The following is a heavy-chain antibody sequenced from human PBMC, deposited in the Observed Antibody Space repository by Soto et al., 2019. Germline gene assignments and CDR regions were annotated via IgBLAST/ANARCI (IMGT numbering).Heavy chain of an antibody. Sequence: HPGGSLRLSCAASGFAFSSYGMHWVRQAPGKGLEWVAVIWYDGSNKYYADSVKGRFTISRDNSKNTLYLQMNSLRAEDTAVYYCARDGNYYGSGNYYNVAYYFDYWGQGT. V-gene: IGHV3-33*01. CDR1: GFAFSSYG. CDR2: IWYDGSNK. CDR3: ARDGNYYGSGNYYNVAYYFDY. D-gene: IGHD3-10*01. J-gene: IGHJ4*02.